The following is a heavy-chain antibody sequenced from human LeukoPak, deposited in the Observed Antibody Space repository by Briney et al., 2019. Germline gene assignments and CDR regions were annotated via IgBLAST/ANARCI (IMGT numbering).Heavy chain of an antibody. CDR1: GFTFSSYG. CDR2: ISYDGSNK. J-gene: IGHJ4*02. D-gene: IGHD5-24*01. Sequence: AGGSLRLSCAASGFTFSSYGMHWVRQAPGKGLEWVAVISYDGSNKYYADSVKGRFTISRDNSKNTLYLQMNSLRAEDTAVYYCAKDLEMATIGYYFDYWGQGTLVTVSS. CDR3: AKDLEMATIGYYFDY. V-gene: IGHV3-30*18.